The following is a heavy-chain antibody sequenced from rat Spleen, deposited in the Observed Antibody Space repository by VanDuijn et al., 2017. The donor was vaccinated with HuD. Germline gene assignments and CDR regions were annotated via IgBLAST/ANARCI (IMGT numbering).Heavy chain of an antibody. CDR1: GFTFSDYY. Sequence: EVQLVESDGGLVQPGRSLKLSCAASGFTFSDYYMAWVRQAPTKGLEWVATINYDGSRIYYRDSVKGRFTISRDNAKSTLYLQMDSLRSEDTATYYCARSVSDYWGQGVMVTVSS. CDR2: INYDGSRI. CDR3: ARSVSDY. V-gene: IGHV5-29*01. J-gene: IGHJ2*01.